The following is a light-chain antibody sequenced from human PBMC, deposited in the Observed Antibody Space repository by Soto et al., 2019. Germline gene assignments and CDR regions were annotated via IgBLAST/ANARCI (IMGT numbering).Light chain of an antibody. CDR1: SSNIGAGYD. V-gene: IGLV1-40*01. Sequence: QPVLTQPPSVSGAPGQRVTISCTGSSSNIGAGYDVHWYQQLPGTAPKLLIYGNSNRPSGVPERFSGSKSGTSATPAITGLPAVDAADEDCHSYGSSPSGSVFGGGTKLTVL. CDR2: GNS. J-gene: IGLJ3*02. CDR3: HSYGSSPSGSV.